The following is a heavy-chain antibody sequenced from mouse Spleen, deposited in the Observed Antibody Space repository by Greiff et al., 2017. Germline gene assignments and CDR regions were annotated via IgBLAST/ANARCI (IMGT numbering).Heavy chain of an antibody. CDR3: ARDGTGY. CDR1: GYTFTSYG. CDR2: IYPRSGNT. D-gene: IGHD3-3*01. J-gene: IGHJ2*01. V-gene: IGHV1-81*01. Sequence: VQLQQSGAELARPGASVKLSCTASGYTFTSYGISWVKQRTGQGLEWIGEIYPRSGNTYYNEKFKGKATLTADKSSSTAYMELRSLTSEDSAVYFCARDGTGYWGQGTTLTVSS.